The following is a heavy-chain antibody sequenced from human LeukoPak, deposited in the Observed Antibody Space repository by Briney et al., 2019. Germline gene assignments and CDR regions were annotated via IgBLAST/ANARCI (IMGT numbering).Heavy chain of an antibody. D-gene: IGHD1-14*01. Sequence: PGGSLRLSCAGSGFTFSSYSMNWVRQAPGKGLEWVSSISSSSSHIHYADSVKGRFTVSRDNARNSLYLQMNSLRAEDTAVYYCAKKYNTGLDPWGQGTLVTVSS. CDR2: ISSSSSHI. CDR1: GFTFSSYS. CDR3: AKKYNTGLDP. V-gene: IGHV3-21*01. J-gene: IGHJ5*02.